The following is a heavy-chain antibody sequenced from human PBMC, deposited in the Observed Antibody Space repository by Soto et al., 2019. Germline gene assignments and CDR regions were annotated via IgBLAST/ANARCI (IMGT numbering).Heavy chain of an antibody. CDR3: ARQVAAAGPGEDYYYYGMDV. Sequence: PSETLSLTCAVSGGSISSSNWWSLVRQPPGKGLELIGEIYHSGSTNYNPSLKSRVTISVDKSKNQFSLKLSSVTAADTAVYYCARQVAAAGPGEDYYYYGMDVWGQGTTVTVSS. CDR2: IYHSGST. CDR1: GGSISSSNW. V-gene: IGHV4-4*02. D-gene: IGHD6-13*01. J-gene: IGHJ6*02.